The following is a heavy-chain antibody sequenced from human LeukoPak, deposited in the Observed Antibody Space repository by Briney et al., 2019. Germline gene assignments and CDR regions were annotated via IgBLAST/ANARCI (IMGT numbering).Heavy chain of an antibody. CDR3: ARLGGDPESDCSGGSCYTHNWFDP. CDR1: GGSISSYY. CDR2: IYYSGST. Sequence: SETLSLTCTVSGGSISSYYWSWIRQPPGKGLEWIGYIYYSGSTNYNPSLKSRVTISVDTSKNQFSLKLSSVTAADTAVYYCARLGGDPESDCSGGSCYTHNWFDPWGQGTLVTVSS. V-gene: IGHV4-59*08. J-gene: IGHJ5*02. D-gene: IGHD2-15*01.